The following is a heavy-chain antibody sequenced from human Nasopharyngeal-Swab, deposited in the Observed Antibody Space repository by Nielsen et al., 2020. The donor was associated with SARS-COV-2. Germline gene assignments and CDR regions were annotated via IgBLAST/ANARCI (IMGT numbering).Heavy chain of an antibody. Sequence: ETLSLTCSVSGWSFNGFYWNWIRQAPGKGLEWVGRIRSKGNNYATAYAASVKGRFIIFRDDPTNTAYLQMNSLKTEDTAVYYCTRCGGGCYSGRDYWGQGTLVTVSS. V-gene: IGHV3-73*01. CDR1: GWSFNGFY. J-gene: IGHJ4*02. CDR2: IRSKGNNYAT. D-gene: IGHD2-21*02. CDR3: TRCGGGCYSGRDY.